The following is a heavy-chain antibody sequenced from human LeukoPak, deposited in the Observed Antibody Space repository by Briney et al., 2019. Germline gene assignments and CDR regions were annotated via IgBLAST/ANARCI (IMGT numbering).Heavy chain of an antibody. Sequence: ASETLSLTCAVYGGSFSGYYWSWIRQPPGKGLEWIGEINHSGSTNYNPSLKSRVTISVDTSKNQFSLKLSSVTAADTAVYYCARGTLRVVPWPLDYWGQGTLVTVSS. CDR1: GGSFSGYY. CDR2: INHSGST. CDR3: ARGTLRVVPWPLDY. D-gene: IGHD2-15*01. V-gene: IGHV4-34*01. J-gene: IGHJ4*02.